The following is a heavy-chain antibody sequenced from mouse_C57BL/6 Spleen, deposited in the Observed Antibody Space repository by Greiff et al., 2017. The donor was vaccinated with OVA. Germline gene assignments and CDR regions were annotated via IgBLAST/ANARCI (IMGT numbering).Heavy chain of an antibody. V-gene: IGHV1-53*01. J-gene: IGHJ1*03. CDR3: ARSSYYSNPYWYFDV. Sequence: QVQLQQPGTELVKPGASVKLSCKASGYTFTSYWMHWVKQRPGQGLEWIGNINPSNGGTNYNEKFKSKATLTVDKSSSTAYMQLTSLTSEDSAVYYCARSSYYSNPYWYFDVWGTGTTVTVSS. D-gene: IGHD2-5*01. CDR1: GYTFTSYW. CDR2: INPSNGGT.